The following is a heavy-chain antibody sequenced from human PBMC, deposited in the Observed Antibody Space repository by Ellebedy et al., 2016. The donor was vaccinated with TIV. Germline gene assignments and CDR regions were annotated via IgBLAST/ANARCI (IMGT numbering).Heavy chain of an antibody. Sequence: ASVKVSCKASGYSFSTYAIGWVRQAPGQGLEWMGWISAYTGITNYAQKFQGRVTMTTDTSTSTAFMEVRSLRSDETAVYYCARDQGDDGGDFDYWGQGTLVTVSP. D-gene: IGHD2-21*02. CDR2: ISAYTGIT. V-gene: IGHV1-18*01. J-gene: IGHJ4*02. CDR3: ARDQGDDGGDFDY. CDR1: GYSFSTYA.